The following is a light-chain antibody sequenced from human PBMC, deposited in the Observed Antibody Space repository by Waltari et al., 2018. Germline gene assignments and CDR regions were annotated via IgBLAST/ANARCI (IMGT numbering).Light chain of an antibody. Sequence: SYELTQPPSVSVSPGQTARITCSGDPLPKPFVCWYQQKSGQAPVLVIYEDNKRPSEIPERFSGSNTGTMATLTISGAQVEDEADYYCYSRDSSLYRVFGGGTKLTVL. CDR1: PLPKPF. V-gene: IGLV3-10*01. CDR3: YSRDSSLYRV. J-gene: IGLJ3*02. CDR2: EDN.